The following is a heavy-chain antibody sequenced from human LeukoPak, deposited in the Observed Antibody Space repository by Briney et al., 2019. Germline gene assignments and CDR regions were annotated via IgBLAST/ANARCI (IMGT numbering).Heavy chain of an antibody. CDR2: IYYSGST. Sequence: SETLSLTCTVSGVSISSSSYYWGWIRQPPGKGLEWIGSIYYSGSTYYNPSLKSRVTISVDTSKNQFSLKLSSVTAADTAVYYCARHDVIAVVVAAFDYWGQGTLVTVSS. CDR3: ARHDVIAVVVAAFDY. J-gene: IGHJ4*02. V-gene: IGHV4-39*01. CDR1: GVSISSSSYY. D-gene: IGHD2-15*01.